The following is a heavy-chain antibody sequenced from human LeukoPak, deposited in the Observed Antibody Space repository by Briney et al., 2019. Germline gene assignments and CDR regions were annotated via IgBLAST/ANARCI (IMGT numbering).Heavy chain of an antibody. CDR3: ARVHTSSYAADL. Sequence: GGSLSLSCAASGFSFSDYLMDWVRQTPGKGLEWISYISSSSSTIDFADSVKGRFTISRDNARNSVYLQMNSLRAEDTAVYYCARVHTSSYAADLWGQGTLDTVSS. D-gene: IGHD3-22*01. V-gene: IGHV3-48*04. CDR1: GFSFSDYL. CDR2: ISSSSSTI. J-gene: IGHJ5*02.